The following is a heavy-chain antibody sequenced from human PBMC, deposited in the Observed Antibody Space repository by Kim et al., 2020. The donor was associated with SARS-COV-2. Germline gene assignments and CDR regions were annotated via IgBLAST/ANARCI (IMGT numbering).Heavy chain of an antibody. CDR2: ISYDGSNK. V-gene: IGHV3-30*04. CDR1: GFTFSSYA. Sequence: GGSLRLSCAASGFTFSSYAMHWVRQAPGKGLEWVAVISYDGSNKYYADSVKGRFTISRDNSKNTLYLQMNSLRAEDTAVYYCAREREDSSSSGRYYYYYGMDVWGQGTTVTVSS. D-gene: IGHD6-6*01. J-gene: IGHJ6*02. CDR3: AREREDSSSSGRYYYYYGMDV.